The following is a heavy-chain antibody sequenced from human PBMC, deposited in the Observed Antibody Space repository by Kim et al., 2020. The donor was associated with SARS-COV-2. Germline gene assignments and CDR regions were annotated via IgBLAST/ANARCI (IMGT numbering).Heavy chain of an antibody. CDR1: GFTFSDYY. J-gene: IGHJ6*03. Sequence: GGSLRLSCAASGFTFSDYYMSWIRQAPGKGLEWVSYISSSGITIYYADSVKGRFTISRDNAKNSLYLQMNSLRAEDTAVYYCARVSLPTYYMDVWGKGTTLTVS. CDR2: ISSSGITI. V-gene: IGHV3-11*01. CDR3: ARVSLPTYYMDV.